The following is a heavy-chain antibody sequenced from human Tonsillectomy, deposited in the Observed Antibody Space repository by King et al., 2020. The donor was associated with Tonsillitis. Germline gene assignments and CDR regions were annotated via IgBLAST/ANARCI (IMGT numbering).Heavy chain of an antibody. CDR2: ISYDGSNK. J-gene: IGHJ4*02. Sequence: QLVQSGGGVVQPGRSLRLSCAASGFTFSSYAMHWVRQAPGKGLEWVAVISYDGSNKYYADSVKGRFTISRDNSKNTLYLQMNSLRAEDTAVYYCARSLTPKGGLRYFDWLLGPFDYWGQGTLVTVSS. V-gene: IGHV3-30-3*01. D-gene: IGHD3-9*01. CDR1: GFTFSSYA. CDR3: ARSLTPKGGLRYFDWLLGPFDY.